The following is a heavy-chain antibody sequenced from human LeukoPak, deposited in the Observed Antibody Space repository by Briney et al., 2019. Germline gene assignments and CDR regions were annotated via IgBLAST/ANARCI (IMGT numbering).Heavy chain of an antibody. CDR3: ARDSHSSSWYFDY. Sequence: GSLRLSCAASGFTVSSNYMSWVRQAPGKGLEWVSVIYSGGSTYYADSVKGRFTISRDNSKNTLYLQMSSLRAEDTAVYYCARDSHSSSWYFDYWGQGTLVTVSS. J-gene: IGHJ4*02. V-gene: IGHV3-66*01. CDR1: GFTVSSNY. CDR2: IYSGGST. D-gene: IGHD6-13*01.